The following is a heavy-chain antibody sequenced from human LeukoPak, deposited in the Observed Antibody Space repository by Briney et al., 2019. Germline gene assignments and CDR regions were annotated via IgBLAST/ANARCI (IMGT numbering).Heavy chain of an antibody. CDR1: GYTFTGYY. CDR3: ARDLLRAGTTFYYYYMDV. V-gene: IGHV1-2*02. Sequence: ASVKVSCKASGYTFTGYYMHWVRQAPGQGLEWMGWINPNSGGTNYAQKFQGRVTMTRDTSISTAYMELSRLRSDDTAVYYCARDLLRAGTTFYYYYMDVWGKGTTVTVSS. J-gene: IGHJ6*03. D-gene: IGHD1-7*01. CDR2: INPNSGGT.